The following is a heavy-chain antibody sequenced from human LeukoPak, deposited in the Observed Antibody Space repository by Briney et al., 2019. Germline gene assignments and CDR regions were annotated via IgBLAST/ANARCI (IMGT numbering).Heavy chain of an antibody. CDR1: GYSISSGYY. J-gene: IGHJ4*02. D-gene: IGHD3-10*01. V-gene: IGHV4-38-2*02. CDR2: IYYSGST. CDR3: ARDPGWFGELLPFDY. Sequence: SETLSLTCTVSGYSISSGYYWGWIRQPPGKGLEWIGSIYYSGSTYYNPSLKSRVTISVDTSKTQFSLKLSSVAAADTAVYYCARDPGWFGELLPFDYWGQGTLVTVSS.